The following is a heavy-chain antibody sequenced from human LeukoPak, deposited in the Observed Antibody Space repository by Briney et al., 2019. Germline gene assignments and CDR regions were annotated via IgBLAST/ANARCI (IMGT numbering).Heavy chain of an antibody. V-gene: IGHV1-69*06. D-gene: IGHD5-18*01. J-gene: IGHJ6*03. CDR1: GGTFSSYA. Sequence: GASVKVSCKASGGTFSSYAISWVRQAPGKGLEWMGGIIPIFGTANYAQKFQGRVTITADKSTSTAYMELSSLRSEDTAVYYCARAGTPAMVSYYYYYYMDVWGKGTTVTVSS. CDR3: ARAGTPAMVSYYYYYYMDV. CDR2: IIPIFGTA.